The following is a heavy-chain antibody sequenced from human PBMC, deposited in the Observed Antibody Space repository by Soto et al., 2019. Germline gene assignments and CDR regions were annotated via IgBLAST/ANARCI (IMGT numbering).Heavy chain of an antibody. CDR1: GGSIRSYY. CDR2: IYYSGST. D-gene: IGHD2-15*01. CDR3: AATPGY. V-gene: IGHV4-59*01. J-gene: IGHJ4*02. Sequence: SETLSLTCTVSGGSIRSYYWSWIRQPPGKGLEWIGYIYYSGSTNYNPSLKSRVTISLDTSKNQFSLKLSSVTAADTAVYYCAATPGYWGQGPLVTVSS.